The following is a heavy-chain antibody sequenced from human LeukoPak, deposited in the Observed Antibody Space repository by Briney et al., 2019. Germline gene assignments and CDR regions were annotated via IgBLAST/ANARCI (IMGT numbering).Heavy chain of an antibody. V-gene: IGHV1-18*01. Sequence: ASVKVSCKASGYTFTSYGISWMRQAPGQGLEWMGWISAYNGNTNNAQKFQGRVTVTTDTSTSTAYMELRSLRSDDTAVYYCARDDRSGYYDDWGQGTLVTVSS. J-gene: IGHJ4*02. CDR1: GYTFTSYG. D-gene: IGHD3-22*01. CDR2: ISAYNGNT. CDR3: ARDDRSGYYDD.